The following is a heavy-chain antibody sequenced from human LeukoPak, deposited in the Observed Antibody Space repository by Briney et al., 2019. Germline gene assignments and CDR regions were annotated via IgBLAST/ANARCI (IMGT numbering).Heavy chain of an antibody. CDR2: IYYSGST. CDR1: GGSISSYY. CDR3: ARGPDSPSYYYYMDV. V-gene: IGHV4-59*08. D-gene: IGHD3-10*01. Sequence: SETLSLTCTVSGGSISSYYWSWIRRPPGKGLEWIGYIYYSGSTNYNPSLKSRVTISVDTSKNQFSLKLSSVTAADTAVYYCARGPDSPSYYYYMDVWGKGTTVTVSS. J-gene: IGHJ6*03.